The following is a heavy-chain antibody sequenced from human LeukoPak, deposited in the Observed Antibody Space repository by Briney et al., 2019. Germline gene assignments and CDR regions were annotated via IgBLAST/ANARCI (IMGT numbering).Heavy chain of an antibody. Sequence: GGSLRLSCAASGFTFTNYAMNWVRQAPGKGLEWVATVSYDGTDTSYADSVKGRFAIFRDNSKNTLYLQMNSLRVEDTAVYYCAKRISSSSGYDYWGQGTLVTVSS. CDR2: VSYDGTDT. V-gene: IGHV3-30-3*02. J-gene: IGHJ4*02. CDR1: GFTFTNYA. CDR3: AKRISSSSGYDY. D-gene: IGHD6-19*01.